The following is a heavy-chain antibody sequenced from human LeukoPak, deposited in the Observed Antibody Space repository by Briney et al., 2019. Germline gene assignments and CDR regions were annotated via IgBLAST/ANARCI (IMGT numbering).Heavy chain of an antibody. CDR3: ARSAEHCNNGVCFTDYYMDV. CDR2: INPNSGDT. V-gene: IGHV1-2*06. Sequence: ASVKVSCKASGYTFSGSYTHWVRQAPGQGLEWLGRINPNSGDTNYAQNLHGRVTMTRDTSITTAYMELNSLTSDDTAVYFCARSAEHCNNGVCFTDYYMDVWGEGTTVTVSS. J-gene: IGHJ6*03. CDR1: GYTFSGSY. D-gene: IGHD2-8*01.